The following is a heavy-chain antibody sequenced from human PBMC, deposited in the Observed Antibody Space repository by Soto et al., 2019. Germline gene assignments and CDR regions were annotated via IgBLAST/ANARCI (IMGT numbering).Heavy chain of an antibody. Sequence: AGGSLRLSCAASGFTFSSYAMHWVRQAPGKGLEWVAVISYDGSNKYYADSVKGRFTISRDNSKNTLYLQMNSLRAEDTAVYYCARSEMATMYFDYWGQGTLVTVSS. CDR1: GFTFSSYA. D-gene: IGHD5-12*01. CDR3: ARSEMATMYFDY. J-gene: IGHJ4*02. V-gene: IGHV3-30-3*01. CDR2: ISYDGSNK.